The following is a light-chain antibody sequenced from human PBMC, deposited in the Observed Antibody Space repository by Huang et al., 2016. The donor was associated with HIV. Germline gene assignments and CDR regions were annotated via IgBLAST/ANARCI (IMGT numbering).Light chain of an antibody. CDR1: QTIKKY. CDR2: GAS. V-gene: IGKV1-39*01. J-gene: IGKJ5*01. Sequence: DIQMTQSPSSLSASVGARVTITCRASQTIKKYLNWYQQKPSQAPRLLIYGASNLQTEGPSRFSVSGSGTDFSLTISSLQPEDFAIYYCQQSHSTPQTCGQGTRLDIK. CDR3: QQSHSTPQT.